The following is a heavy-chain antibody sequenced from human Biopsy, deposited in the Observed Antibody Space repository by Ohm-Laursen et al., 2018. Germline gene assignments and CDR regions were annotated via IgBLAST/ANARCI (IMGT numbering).Heavy chain of an antibody. CDR3: ARGSGYFKLDV. Sequence: TLSLTCAVNGESSSGYFWNWIRQPPGKGLEWVGEINQSGSTKYNPSLKRRATLSADSSNSQFSLRLTSVTAADTAIYYCARGSGYFKLDVWGQGTTVTVSS. D-gene: IGHD5-12*01. V-gene: IGHV4-34*01. CDR2: INQSGST. CDR1: GESSSGYF. J-gene: IGHJ6*02.